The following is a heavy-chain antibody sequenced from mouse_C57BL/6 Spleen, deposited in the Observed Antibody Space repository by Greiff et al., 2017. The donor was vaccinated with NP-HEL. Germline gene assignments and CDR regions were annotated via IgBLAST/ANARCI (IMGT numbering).Heavy chain of an antibody. CDR1: GYSITSGYY. V-gene: IGHV3-6*01. Sequence: EVKLQESGPGLVKPSQSLSLTCSVTGYSITSGYYWNWIRQFPGNKLEWMGYISYDGSNNYNPSLKNRISITRDTSKNQFFLKLNSVTTEDTATYYCARMDYAMDYWGQGTSVTVSS. J-gene: IGHJ4*01. CDR2: ISYDGSN. CDR3: ARMDYAMDY.